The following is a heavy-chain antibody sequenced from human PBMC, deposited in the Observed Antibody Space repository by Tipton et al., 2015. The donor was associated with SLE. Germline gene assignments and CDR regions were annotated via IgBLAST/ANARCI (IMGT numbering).Heavy chain of an antibody. V-gene: IGHV4-30-2*01. CDR1: GVSISSGGYS. CDR3: ARGSPFMEWERNWFDP. J-gene: IGHJ5*02. D-gene: IGHD3-3*01. Sequence: SGLVKPSETLSLTCAVSGVSISSGGYSWTWIRQPPGEGLEWVGYIYPGGATYYNLSLRRRVNMSLDRSKNQFSLKVNSVTAADTAVYYCARGSPFMEWERNWFDPWGQGTLVTVSS. CDR2: IYPGGAT.